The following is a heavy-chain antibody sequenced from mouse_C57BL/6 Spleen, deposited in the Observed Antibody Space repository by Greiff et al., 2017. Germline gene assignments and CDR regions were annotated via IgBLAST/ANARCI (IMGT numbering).Heavy chain of an antibody. Sequence: QVQLQQPGAELVKPGASVKVSCKASGYTFTSYWMHWVKQRPGQGLEWIGMIHPNSGSTNYNEKFKSKATLTVDKSSSTAYMQLSSLTSEDSAVYYCALYYYGSSPFAYWGQGTLVTVSA. CDR3: ALYYYGSSPFAY. D-gene: IGHD1-1*01. V-gene: IGHV1-64*01. J-gene: IGHJ3*01. CDR1: GYTFTSYW. CDR2: IHPNSGST.